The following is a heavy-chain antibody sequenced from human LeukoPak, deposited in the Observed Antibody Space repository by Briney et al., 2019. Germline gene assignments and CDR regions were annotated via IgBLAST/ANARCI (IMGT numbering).Heavy chain of an antibody. Sequence: PGGSLRLSCTVSGFTVSSNSMSWVRQAPGKGLEWVSFIYSGTIHYSDSVKGRFTISRDNSKNTLYLQMNSLRAEDTAVYYCAKDRDRLRYFDWLLFYYWGQGTLVTVSS. D-gene: IGHD3-9*01. CDR3: AKDRDRLRYFDWLLFYY. V-gene: IGHV3-53*01. CDR2: IYSGTI. CDR1: GFTVSSNS. J-gene: IGHJ4*02.